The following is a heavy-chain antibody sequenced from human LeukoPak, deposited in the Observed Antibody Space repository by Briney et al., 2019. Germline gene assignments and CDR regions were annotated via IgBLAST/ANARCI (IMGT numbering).Heavy chain of an antibody. V-gene: IGHV3-23*01. D-gene: IGHD4-17*01. CDR1: GFSFSSYA. CDR3: AKVATVTTYALADY. Sequence: GGSLRLSCAASGFSFSSYAINWVRQVPGKGLEWVSAISGSGGTTYYADSVKGRFTISRDNSKNTLYLQMNSLRAEDTARYYCAKVATVTTYALADYWGQGTLVTVSS. CDR2: ISGSGGTT. J-gene: IGHJ4*02.